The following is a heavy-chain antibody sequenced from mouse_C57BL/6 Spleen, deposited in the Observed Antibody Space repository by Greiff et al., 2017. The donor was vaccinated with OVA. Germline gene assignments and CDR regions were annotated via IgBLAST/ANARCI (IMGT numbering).Heavy chain of an antibody. CDR2: INPNNGGT. J-gene: IGHJ2*01. CDR1: GYTFTDYN. D-gene: IGHD2-12*01. V-gene: IGHV1-18*01. Sequence: EVQLQQSGPELVKPGASVKIPCKASGYTFTDYNMDWVKQSHGKSLEWIGDINPNNGGTIYNQKFKGKATLTVDKSSSTAYMELRSLTSEDTAVYYCARWRAYYSHFDYWGQGTTLTVSS. CDR3: ARWRAYYSHFDY.